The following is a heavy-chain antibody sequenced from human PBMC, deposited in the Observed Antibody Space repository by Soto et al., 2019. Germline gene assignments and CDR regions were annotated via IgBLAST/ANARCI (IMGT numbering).Heavy chain of an antibody. CDR3: ARLELLPYYYYYGMDV. CDR2: INPNSGGT. Sequence: ASVKVSCKASGYTFTGYYMHWVRQAPGQGLEWMGWINPNSGGTNYAQKFQGRVTMTRDTSISTAYMELSRLRSDDTAVYYCARLELLPYYYYYGMDVWGQGTTVTVSS. CDR1: GYTFTGYY. V-gene: IGHV1-2*02. D-gene: IGHD1-7*01. J-gene: IGHJ6*02.